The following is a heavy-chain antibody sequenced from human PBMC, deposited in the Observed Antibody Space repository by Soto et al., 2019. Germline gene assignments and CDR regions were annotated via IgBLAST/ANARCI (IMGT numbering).Heavy chain of an antibody. CDR2: TYYRSKWYN. V-gene: IGHV6-1*01. D-gene: IGHD6-19*01. CDR3: ARDEWLAYYFYYGMDV. J-gene: IGHJ6*02. Sequence: SQTLSLTCAISGDSVSSNSAAWNWIRQSPSRGLEWLGRTYYRSKWYNDYAVSVKSRITINPDTSKNQFSLQLNSVTPEDTAVYYCARDEWLAYYFYYGMDVWGQGTTVTVSS. CDR1: GDSVSSNSAA.